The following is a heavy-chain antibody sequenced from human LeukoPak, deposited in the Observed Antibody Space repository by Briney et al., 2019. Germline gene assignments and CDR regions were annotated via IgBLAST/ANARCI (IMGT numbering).Heavy chain of an antibody. V-gene: IGHV3-30*03. Sequence: GGSLRLSCAASGFTFSSYGMHWVSHAPGKGLEWVAVISYDGSNKYYADSVKGRFTISRDNSRNTLHLQMSSLRPEDTAVYYCVRGSSYYYDTSGYRLEYWGQGTLVTVSS. D-gene: IGHD3-22*01. CDR1: GFTFSSYG. CDR3: VRGSSYYYDTSGYRLEY. J-gene: IGHJ4*02. CDR2: ISYDGSNK.